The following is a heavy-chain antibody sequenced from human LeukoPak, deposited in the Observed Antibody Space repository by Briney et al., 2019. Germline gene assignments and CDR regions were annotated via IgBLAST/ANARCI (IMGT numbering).Heavy chain of an antibody. J-gene: IGHJ5*02. CDR1: GGSFSGYY. V-gene: IGHV4-34*01. CDR2: INHSGST. Sequence: SETLSLTCAVYGGSFSGYYWSWIRQPPGKGLEWIGEINHSGSTNYNPSLKSRVTISVDTSKNQFSLKLSSVTAADTAVYYCARGRGTQAQIVVVAAYYGNGWFDPWGQGTLVTVSS. CDR3: ARGRGTQAQIVVVAAYYGNGWFDP. D-gene: IGHD2-15*01.